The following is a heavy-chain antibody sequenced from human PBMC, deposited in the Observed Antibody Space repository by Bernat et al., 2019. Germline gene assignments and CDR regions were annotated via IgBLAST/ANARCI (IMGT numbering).Heavy chain of an antibody. Sequence: QLQLQESGPGLVKPSETLSLTCTVSGGSISSSSYYWGWIRQPPGKGLEWIGSIYYSGITYYNPSLKSRVTISVDTSKNQFSLKLSSVTAADTAVYYCARHRAAGEQQLDYYYYYGMDVWGQGTTVTVSS. CDR1: GGSISSSSYY. V-gene: IGHV4-39*01. CDR3: ARHRAAGEQQLDYYYYYGMDV. CDR2: IYYSGIT. D-gene: IGHD6-13*01. J-gene: IGHJ6*02.